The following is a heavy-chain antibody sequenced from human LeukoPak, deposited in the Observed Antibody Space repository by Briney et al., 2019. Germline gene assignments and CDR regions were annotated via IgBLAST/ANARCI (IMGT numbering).Heavy chain of an antibody. Sequence: ASVKVSCKAYGYTFTDLYMHWVRQAPGQGLEWMGWINPNSVGTNYAQKFQGRVTMTRDATISTAYMELSRLGFDDTAEYYCARVYRWLHPNDAFDIWGQGTMVTVSS. CDR2: INPNSVGT. D-gene: IGHD5-12*01. CDR3: ARVYRWLHPNDAFDI. J-gene: IGHJ3*02. V-gene: IGHV1-2*02. CDR1: GYTFTDLY.